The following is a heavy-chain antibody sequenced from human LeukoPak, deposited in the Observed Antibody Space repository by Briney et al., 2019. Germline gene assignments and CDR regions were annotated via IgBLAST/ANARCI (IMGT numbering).Heavy chain of an antibody. CDR2: ITTGGAPI. D-gene: IGHD2-2*01. CDR1: GFTFSNYY. V-gene: IGHV3-11*04. J-gene: IGHJ3*01. CDR3: ARVGREDCGRSSCKGTSDV. Sequence: KPGGSLRLSCAASGFTFSNYYMSWIRQAPGKGLEWVSSITTGGAPIYYADSVKGRFTISRDNAKNSLYLQMYSLRDEDTAKYYCARVGREDCGRSSCKGTSDVWGQGTVVTVSS.